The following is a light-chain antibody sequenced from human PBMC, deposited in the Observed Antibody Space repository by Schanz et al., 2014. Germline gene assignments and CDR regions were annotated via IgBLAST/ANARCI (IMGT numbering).Light chain of an antibody. J-gene: IGKJ1*01. V-gene: IGKV1-17*03. Sequence: DIQMTPSPSAVSASVGDRVTITCRARQVINNYLAWFQQKPGKAPKRLIYGATSLDSGVPSRFSGSRSGTEFTLTISSLQPEDFATYYCLQHNNYPRTFGQGTKVEIK. CDR3: LQHNNYPRT. CDR1: QVINNY. CDR2: GAT.